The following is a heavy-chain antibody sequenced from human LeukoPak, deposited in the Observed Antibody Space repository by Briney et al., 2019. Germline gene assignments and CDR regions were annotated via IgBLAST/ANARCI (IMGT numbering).Heavy chain of an antibody. V-gene: IGHV3-23*01. Sequence: GGSLRLSCAASGFTFSNYAMSWVRQAPGKGLEWVSAISGSGDNTYYADSVKGRFTISRDNSQHTLYLQLNSLRAEDTAIYFCKQLARGSFDMWGQGTMVTVSS. CDR1: GFTFSNYA. D-gene: IGHD6-13*01. CDR2: ISGSGDNT. CDR3: KQLARGSFDM. J-gene: IGHJ3*02.